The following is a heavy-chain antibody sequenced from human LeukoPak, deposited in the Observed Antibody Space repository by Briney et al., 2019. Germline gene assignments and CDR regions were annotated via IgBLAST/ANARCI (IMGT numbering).Heavy chain of an antibody. CDR3: ASTSGSYFEY. V-gene: IGHV1-46*01. J-gene: IGHJ4*02. D-gene: IGHD1-26*01. CDR1: GYTFTSHY. CDR2: INPSAGST. Sequence: PVASVKVSCKASGYTFTSHYMHWVRQAPGQGLERMGIINPSAGSTTYAQKFQGRVTMTRDTSTSTVYMELSSLRSEDTAMYYCASTSGSYFEYWGQGTLVTVSS.